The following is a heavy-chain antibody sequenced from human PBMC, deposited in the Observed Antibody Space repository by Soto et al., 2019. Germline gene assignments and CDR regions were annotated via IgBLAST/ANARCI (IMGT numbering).Heavy chain of an antibody. CDR3: AIVKLYSCSCIDY. J-gene: IGHJ4*02. CDR1: GGSVSSGSYC. Sequence: SETLSLTCPVSGGSVSSGSYCWSWIRQPPGKGMEGIGYIYDSGSTNYNPSLKSRVTITVDTAKNQFSLKLSSVNDADAAVYYCAIVKLYSCSCIDYWGQGTLVTVYS. V-gene: IGHV4-61*01. CDR2: IYDSGST. D-gene: IGHD6-13*01.